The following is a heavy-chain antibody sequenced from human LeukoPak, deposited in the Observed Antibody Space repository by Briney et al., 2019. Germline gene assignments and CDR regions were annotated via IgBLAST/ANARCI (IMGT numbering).Heavy chain of an antibody. CDR2: ISYDGSNK. D-gene: IGHD3-9*01. CDR1: GFTFSSYA. J-gene: IGHJ5*02. CDR3: AGESGSYYDILPFDP. V-gene: IGHV3-30*04. Sequence: GRSLRLSCAASGFTFSSYAMQWVRQAPGKGLEWVAVISYDGSNKYYADSVKGRFTISRDNSKNTLYLQMNSLRAEDTAVYYCAGESGSYYDILPFDPWGQGTLVTVSS.